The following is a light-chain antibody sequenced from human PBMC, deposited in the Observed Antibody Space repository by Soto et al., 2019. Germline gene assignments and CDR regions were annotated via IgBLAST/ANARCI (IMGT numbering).Light chain of an antibody. CDR1: QSVLHSSNNKNY. Sequence: DIVMTQSPDSLAVSLGERATINCKSSQSVLHSSNNKNYLAWFQQKPGQPPKVLLYWASTRESGVPDRFNGSGSGPDLTLTINSLQAEDVAVYYCQQNYETHRTFGPGTKVEIK. V-gene: IGKV4-1*01. J-gene: IGKJ1*01. CDR3: QQNYETHRT. CDR2: WAS.